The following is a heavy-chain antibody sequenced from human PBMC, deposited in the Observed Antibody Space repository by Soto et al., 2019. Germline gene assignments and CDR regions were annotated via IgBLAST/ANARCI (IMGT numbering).Heavy chain of an antibody. D-gene: IGHD1-26*01. CDR2: IYYSGST. CDR3: APVGIGTKTVDY. J-gene: IGHJ4*02. Sequence: QLQLQESGPGLVKPSETLSLTCIVSGGSVSSSTYYWAWIRQFPGKGLEWIVSIYYSGSTYYNPSLKSRITSSIDRYKNQFSLKLTSVTAADTAVYYCAPVGIGTKTVDYWGQGTLVTVSS. CDR1: GGSVSSSTYY. V-gene: IGHV4-39*01.